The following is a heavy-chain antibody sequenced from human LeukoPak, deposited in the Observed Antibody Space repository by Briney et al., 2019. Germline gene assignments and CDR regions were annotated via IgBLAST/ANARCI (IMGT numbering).Heavy chain of an antibody. V-gene: IGHV4-34*01. Sequence: SETLSLTCAVYGGSFSGYYWSWIRQPPGKGLEWIGEINHSGSTNYNPSLKSRVTISVDTTKNQFSLKLSSVTAADTAVYYCARDGSCSSTSCYRHRGAFDIWGQGTMVTVSS. CDR1: GGSFSGYY. CDR2: INHSGST. D-gene: IGHD2-2*03. J-gene: IGHJ3*02. CDR3: ARDGSCSSTSCYRHRGAFDI.